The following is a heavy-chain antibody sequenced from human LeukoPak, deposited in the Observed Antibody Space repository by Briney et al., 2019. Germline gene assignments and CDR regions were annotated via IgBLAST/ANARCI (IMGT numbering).Heavy chain of an antibody. Sequence: ASVKVSCKASGYTFTSYGISWVRQAPGQGLEWMGWISAYNGNTNYAQELQGRVTMTTDTSTSTAYMELRSLRSDDTAMYYCATDTPRSRNAFDIWGQGTMVTVSS. J-gene: IGHJ3*02. CDR3: ATDTPRSRNAFDI. CDR2: ISAYNGNT. D-gene: IGHD2-15*01. V-gene: IGHV1-18*01. CDR1: GYTFTSYG.